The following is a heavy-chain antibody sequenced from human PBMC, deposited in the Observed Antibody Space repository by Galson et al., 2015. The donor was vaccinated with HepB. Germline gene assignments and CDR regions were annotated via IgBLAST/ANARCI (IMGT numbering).Heavy chain of an antibody. D-gene: IGHD1-26*01. Sequence: SLRLSCAASGFTFSTHCMSWVRQAPGKGLEWVSAISGSGGSTYYADSVKGRFTISRDNPKNTLYLQMNSLRAEDTAVYYCAKAGPTGVTFYYYGMDVWGQGTTVTVSS. V-gene: IGHV3-23*01. J-gene: IGHJ6*02. CDR3: AKAGPTGVTFYYYGMDV. CDR2: ISGSGGST. CDR1: GFTFSTHC.